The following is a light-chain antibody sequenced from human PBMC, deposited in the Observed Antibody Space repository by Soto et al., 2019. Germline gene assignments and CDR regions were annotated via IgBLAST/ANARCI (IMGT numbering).Light chain of an antibody. V-gene: IGKV1-5*01. CDR3: QHLRT. CDR1: QSVNTW. CDR2: DVS. Sequence: DLQMTQSPSTLSASVGDRVTITCRASQSVNTWLAWYQQKAGKPPKLLIHDVSNVETGVPSRFSASASGTEFILTITDLQPDDVATYYCQHLRTFGPGTKV. J-gene: IGKJ1*01.